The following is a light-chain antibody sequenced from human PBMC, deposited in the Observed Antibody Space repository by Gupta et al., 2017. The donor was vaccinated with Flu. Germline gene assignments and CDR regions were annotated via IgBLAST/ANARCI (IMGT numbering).Light chain of an antibody. Sequence: DIQMTQSPSSLSPSVGDRVTITCQASQDITNFLNWYQQRPGKAPKILIYDASNLETGVPSRFSGSGSGTDFTFTINNLQPEDIATYYCQQDDNLPLTFGGGTRVEIK. CDR2: DAS. CDR1: QDITNF. V-gene: IGKV1-33*01. J-gene: IGKJ4*01. CDR3: QQDDNLPLT.